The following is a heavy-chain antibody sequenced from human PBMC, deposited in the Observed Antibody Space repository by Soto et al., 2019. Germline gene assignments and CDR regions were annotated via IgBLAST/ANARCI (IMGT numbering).Heavy chain of an antibody. J-gene: IGHJ4*02. V-gene: IGHV1-18*01. D-gene: IGHD4-4*01. Sequence: ASVKVSCKASGYTFNDYGISWVRQAPGQGLEWMGWVSAYNGNTDYAQIFHDRVTMTTDTSTNTAFMELRSLTSDDTAMYYCARDRSNSEYWGQGTLVTVPQ. CDR3: ARDRSNSEY. CDR1: GYTFNDYG. CDR2: VSAYNGNT.